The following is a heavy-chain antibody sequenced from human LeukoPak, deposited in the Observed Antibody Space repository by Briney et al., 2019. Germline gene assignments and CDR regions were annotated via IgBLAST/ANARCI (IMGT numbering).Heavy chain of an antibody. V-gene: IGHV4-34*01. D-gene: IGHD6-19*01. CDR3: ARSLSIAVAGAVY. CDR1: GGSFSGYY. J-gene: IGHJ4*02. CDR2: INHSGST. Sequence: PSETLSLTCAVSGGSFSGYYWSWIRQPPGKGLEWIGEINHSGSTNYNPSLKSRVTISVDTSKNQFALKLSSVTAADTAVYYCARSLSIAVAGAVYWGQGTLVTVSS.